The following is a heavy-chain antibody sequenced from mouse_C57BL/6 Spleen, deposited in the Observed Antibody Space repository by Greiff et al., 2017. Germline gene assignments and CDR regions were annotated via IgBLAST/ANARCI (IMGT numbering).Heavy chain of an antibody. D-gene: IGHD2-4*01. J-gene: IGHJ2*01. Sequence: VKLMESGPELVKPGASVKISCKASGYAFSSSWMNWVKQRPGKGLEWIGRIYPGDGDTNYNGKFKGKATLTADKSSSTAYMQLSSLTSEDSAVYFCARPLSTMIPYYFDYWGQGTTLTVSS. V-gene: IGHV1-82*01. CDR1: GYAFSSSW. CDR2: IYPGDGDT. CDR3: ARPLSTMIPYYFDY.